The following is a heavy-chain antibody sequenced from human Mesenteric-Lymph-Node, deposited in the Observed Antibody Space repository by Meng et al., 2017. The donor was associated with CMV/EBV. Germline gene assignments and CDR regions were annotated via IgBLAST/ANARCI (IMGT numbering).Heavy chain of an antibody. CDR1: GYSLTGYA. V-gene: IGHV1-3*01. CDR2: SSAGNGDT. CDR3: ARWFGSAVDY. J-gene: IGHJ4*02. Sequence: KVSCKTTGYSLTGYAMQWVRQAPGQRLERMRWSSAGNGDTKYTQRFQDRVTITRDTYASTAYMELSSLRSTDAAVDYCARWFGSAVDYWGQGSLVTVSS. D-gene: IGHD3-10*01.